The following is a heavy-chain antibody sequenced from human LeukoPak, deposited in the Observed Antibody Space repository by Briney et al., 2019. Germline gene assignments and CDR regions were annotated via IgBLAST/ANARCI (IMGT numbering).Heavy chain of an antibody. CDR1: GFTFSSYA. V-gene: IGHV3-30-3*01. CDR2: ISYDGSNK. D-gene: IGHD3-10*01. Sequence: QAGGSLRLSCAASGFTFSSYAMHWVRQAPGKGLEWVAVISYDGSNKYYADSVKGRFTISRDNSKNTLYLQMNSLRAEDTAVYYCARERQGTYYYGSGSYYNWYYFDYWGQGTLVTVSS. J-gene: IGHJ4*02. CDR3: ARERQGTYYYGSGSYYNWYYFDY.